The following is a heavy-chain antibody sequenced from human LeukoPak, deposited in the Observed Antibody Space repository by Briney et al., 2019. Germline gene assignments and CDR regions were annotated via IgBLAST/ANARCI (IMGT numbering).Heavy chain of an antibody. Sequence: SETLSLTCTVSGDSISTSNYYWAWIRQPPGKGLEWIGSIYYSGITYYNASLKSRVTTSLDTSKNQLSLKVNSVTAADTAVYYCARVYGDYYYYMDVWGKGTTVTVSS. V-gene: IGHV4-39*07. CDR1: GDSISTSNYY. CDR3: ARVYGDYYYYMDV. J-gene: IGHJ6*03. CDR2: IYYSGIT. D-gene: IGHD3-10*02.